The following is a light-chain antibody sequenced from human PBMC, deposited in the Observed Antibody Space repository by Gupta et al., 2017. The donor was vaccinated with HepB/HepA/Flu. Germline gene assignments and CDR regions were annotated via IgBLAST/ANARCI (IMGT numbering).Light chain of an antibody. J-gene: IGKJ1*01. CDR3: QQEINWPWT. CDR1: QSVSSS. Sequence: VMTQSPATLSVSPGERATLSCRASQSVSSSLAWYQQRPGQAPRLLIYGASTRATAIPATFSGSGSGTEFTLTISSLQSEDFAVYYCQQEINWPWTFGQGTKVEFK. CDR2: GAS. V-gene: IGKV3-15*01.